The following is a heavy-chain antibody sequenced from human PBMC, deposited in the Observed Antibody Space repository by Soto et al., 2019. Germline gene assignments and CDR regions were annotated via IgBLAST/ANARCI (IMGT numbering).Heavy chain of an antibody. CDR2: IYNSGTT. V-gene: IGHV4-31*03. J-gene: IGHJ5*02. CDR1: GGSITRGGYY. CDR3: ARDPAP. Sequence: SETLSLTCTVSGGSITRGGYYWSWIRQHPGKGLEWIGYIYNSGTTYYNPSLKSRVTISVDTPKNQFSLKLTSVTAADTAVYYCARDPAPWGQGTLVTVSS.